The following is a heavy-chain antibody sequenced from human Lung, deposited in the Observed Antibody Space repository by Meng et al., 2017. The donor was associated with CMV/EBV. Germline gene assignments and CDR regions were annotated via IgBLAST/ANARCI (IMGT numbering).Heavy chain of an antibody. Sequence: ASVXVSCKASGYTFTGYYMHWVRQAPGQGLEWMGWINPNSGGTNYAQKFQGRVTMTRDTSISTDYMELSRLRSDDTAVYYCARVFGVVVPLEGCMDVWGQGTXVTVSS. D-gene: IGHD2-2*01. J-gene: IGHJ6*02. CDR3: ARVFGVVVPLEGCMDV. CDR1: GYTFTGYY. V-gene: IGHV1-2*02. CDR2: INPNSGGT.